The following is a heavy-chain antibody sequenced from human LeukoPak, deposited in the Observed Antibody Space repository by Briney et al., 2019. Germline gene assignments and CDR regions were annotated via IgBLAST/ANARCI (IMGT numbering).Heavy chain of an antibody. CDR2: IYYSGST. V-gene: IGHV4-59*01. Sequence: SETLSLTCTVSGGSISSYYWSWIRQPPGKGLEWIGYIYYSGSTNYNPSLKSRVTISVDTSKNQFSLKLSSVTATDTAVYYCARGGLSYGDYPPPFDYWGQGTLVTVSS. CDR3: ARGGLSYGDYPPPFDY. CDR1: GGSISSYY. J-gene: IGHJ4*02. D-gene: IGHD4-17*01.